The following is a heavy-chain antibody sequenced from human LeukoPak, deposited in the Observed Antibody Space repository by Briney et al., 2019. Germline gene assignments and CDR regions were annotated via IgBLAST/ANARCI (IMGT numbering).Heavy chain of an antibody. V-gene: IGHV1-8*01. CDR1: GYTFTSYD. J-gene: IGHJ3*02. D-gene: IGHD5-24*01. Sequence: ASVKVSCKASGYTFTSYDINWVRQATGQGLEWRGWMNPNSGNTGYAQKFQGRVTMTRNTSISTAYMELSSLRSEDTAVYYCARGVATITAFDIWGQGTMVTVSS. CDR3: ARGVATITAFDI. CDR2: MNPNSGNT.